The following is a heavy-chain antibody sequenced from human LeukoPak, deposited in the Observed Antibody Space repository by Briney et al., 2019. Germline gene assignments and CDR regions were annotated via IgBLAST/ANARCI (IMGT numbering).Heavy chain of an antibody. CDR1: GFTVSSNY. J-gene: IGHJ4*02. V-gene: IGHV3-66*01. D-gene: IGHD6-13*01. CDR3: AKDRETTASGTFDY. Sequence: GGSLRLSCAASGFTVSSNYMSWVRQAPGKGLEWVSVIYSGGSTYYADSVKGRFTISRDNSKSTLYLQMNSLRAEDTAVYYCAKDRETTASGTFDYWGQGTLVTVSS. CDR2: IYSGGST.